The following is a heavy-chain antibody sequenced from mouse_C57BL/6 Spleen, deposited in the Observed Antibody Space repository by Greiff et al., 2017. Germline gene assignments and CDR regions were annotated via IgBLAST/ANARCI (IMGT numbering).Heavy chain of an antibody. J-gene: IGHJ4*01. CDR2: IYPGSGST. Sequence: VKLQQPGAELVKPGASVKMSCKASGYTFTSYWITWVKQRPGQGLEWIGDIYPGSGSTNYNEKFKSKATLTADKSSSTAYMELRSLTSEDSAVYYCTRYYAMDYWGQGTSVTVSS. CDR3: TRYYAMDY. CDR1: GYTFTSYW. V-gene: IGHV1-55*01.